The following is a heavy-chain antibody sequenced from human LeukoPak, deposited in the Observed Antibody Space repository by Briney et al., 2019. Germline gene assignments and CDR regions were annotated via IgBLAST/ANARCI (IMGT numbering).Heavy chain of an antibody. CDR3: AKETVGSGSYYQYFQH. V-gene: IGHV1-18*01. CDR1: GYTFTSYD. J-gene: IGHJ1*01. CDR2: ISAYNGNT. D-gene: IGHD3-10*01. Sequence: GASVKVSCKASGYTFTSYDINWVRQATGQGLKWMGWISAYNGNTNYAQKLQGRVTMTTDKSTSTAYMELSSLRSEDTAVYYCAKETVGSGSYYQYFQHWGQGTLVTVSS.